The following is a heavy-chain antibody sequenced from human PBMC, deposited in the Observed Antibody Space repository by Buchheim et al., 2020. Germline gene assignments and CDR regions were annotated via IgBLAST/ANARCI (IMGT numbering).Heavy chain of an antibody. CDR3: ANANYGSRTDYHYYGMDV. J-gene: IGHJ6*02. CDR2: ISSDGSNK. V-gene: IGHV3-30*18. CDR1: GFTFSDYD. Sequence: QVQLVESGGGVVQPGRSLRLSCAASGFTFSDYDMHWVRQAPGKGLEWVAFISSDGSNKYYADSVKGRFTISRDNSKNTLYLQMNSLRAEDTAVYYCANANYGSRTDYHYYGMDVWGQGTT. D-gene: IGHD4/OR15-4a*01.